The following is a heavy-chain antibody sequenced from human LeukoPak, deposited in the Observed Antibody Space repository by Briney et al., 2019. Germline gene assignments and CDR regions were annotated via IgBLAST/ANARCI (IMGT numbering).Heavy chain of an antibody. V-gene: IGHV3-48*03. J-gene: IGHJ6*02. CDR3: ARVRSGLHMDV. CDR1: GLTFSSYE. Sequence: GGSLRLSCAVSGLTFSSYEMNWVRQAPGKGLEGVSYISSRGTTIYYVDSVKGRFTISRDNAKNSLYLQMNSLRAEDTALYYCARVRSGLHMDVWGQGTTVTVSS. CDR2: ISSRGTTI. D-gene: IGHD2-15*01.